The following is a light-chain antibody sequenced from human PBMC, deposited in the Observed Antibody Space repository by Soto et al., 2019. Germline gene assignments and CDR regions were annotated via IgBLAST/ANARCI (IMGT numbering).Light chain of an antibody. CDR1: QDIRND. J-gene: IGKJ1*01. Sequence: DIQMTQSPSSLSASVGDRVTITCRASQDIRNDLGWYQQKAGRAPKRLIYGASSVQSGVPTRFSGSGSGTEFTLTISSLQPEDFATYYCLQHNTYPWTFGQGTKVEIK. V-gene: IGKV1-17*01. CDR2: GAS. CDR3: LQHNTYPWT.